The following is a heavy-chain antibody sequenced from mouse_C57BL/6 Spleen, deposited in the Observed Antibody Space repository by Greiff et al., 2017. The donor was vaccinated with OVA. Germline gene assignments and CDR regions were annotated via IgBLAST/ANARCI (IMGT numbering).Heavy chain of an antibody. J-gene: IGHJ3*01. D-gene: IGHD2-4*01. CDR2: IYPGSGNT. CDR1: GYTFTDYY. CDR3: ARSRAGDYDASPCAY. Sequence: QVQLKESGAELVRPGASVKLSCKASGYTFTDYYINWVKQRPGQGLEWIARIYPGSGNTYYNEKFKGKATLTAEKSSSTAYMQLSSLTSEDSAVYFCARSRAGDYDASPCAYWGQGTLVTVSA. V-gene: IGHV1-76*01.